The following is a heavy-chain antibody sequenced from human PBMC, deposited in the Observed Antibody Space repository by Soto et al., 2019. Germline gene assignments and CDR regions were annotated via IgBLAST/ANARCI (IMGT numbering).Heavy chain of an antibody. CDR3: ARGNYYDGSGQVDY. V-gene: IGHV4-34*01. J-gene: IGHJ4*02. CDR1: GGSFSGYF. CDR2: VNHRGST. D-gene: IGHD3-22*01. Sequence: QVQLRQWGAGLLKPSETLSLTCAVYGGSFSGYFWTWIRQSPGKGLEWIGEVNHRGSTNCNPSLERRVTISVDTSKNQFSLKLSSVTAADSAVYHCARGNYYDGSGQVDYWDQGTLVTVAS.